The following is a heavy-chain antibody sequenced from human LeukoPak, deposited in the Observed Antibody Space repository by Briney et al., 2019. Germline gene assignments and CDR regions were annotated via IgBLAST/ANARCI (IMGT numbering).Heavy chain of an antibody. CDR1: GGSISSYY. D-gene: IGHD3-10*01. CDR3: ARVEPGSYYNPIDY. CDR2: IYYSGST. V-gene: IGHV4-59*08. Sequence: SSETLSLTCTVSGGSISSYYWSWIRQPPGKGLEWIGYIYYSGSTNYNPSLKSRVTISVDTSKNQFSLKLSSVTAADTAVYYCARVEPGSYYNPIDYWGQGTLVTVSS. J-gene: IGHJ4*02.